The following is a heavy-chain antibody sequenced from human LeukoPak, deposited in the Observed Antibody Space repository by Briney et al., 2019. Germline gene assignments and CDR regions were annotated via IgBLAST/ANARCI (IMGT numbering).Heavy chain of an antibody. D-gene: IGHD3-10*01. CDR1: GGTFSSYA. CDR2: IIPIFGTA. CDR3: ATLVGGSGSSRTLNYYYYYMDV. J-gene: IGHJ6*03. V-gene: IGHV1-69*06. Sequence: SVKVSCKASGGTFSSYAISWVRQAPGQGLEWMGGIIPIFGTANYAQKFQGRVTITADKSTSTAYMELSSLRSEDTAVYYCATLVGGSGSSRTLNYYYYYMDVWGKGTTLTVSS.